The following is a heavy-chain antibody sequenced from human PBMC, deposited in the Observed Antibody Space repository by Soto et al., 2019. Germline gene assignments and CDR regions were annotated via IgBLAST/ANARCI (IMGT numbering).Heavy chain of an antibody. CDR1: GGTFSSYA. CDR2: IIPIFGTA. J-gene: IGHJ6*02. V-gene: IGHV1-69*01. CDR3: ARGYSYGQGALRYYYYGMDV. D-gene: IGHD5-18*01. Sequence: QVQLVQSGAEVKKPGSSVKVSCKASGGTFSSYAISWVRQAPGQGLEWMGGIIPIFGTANYAQKFQGRVTITADESTSTAYMELSSLGSEDTAVYYCARGYSYGQGALRYYYYGMDVWGQGTTVTVSS.